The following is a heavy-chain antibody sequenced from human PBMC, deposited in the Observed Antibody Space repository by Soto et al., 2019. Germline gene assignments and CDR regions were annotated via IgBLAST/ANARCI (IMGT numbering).Heavy chain of an antibody. CDR3: ARGAYCTRACYSHYLDY. D-gene: IGHD2-21*02. CDR2: IYYSGTT. Sequence: SETLSLTCTVSDGSFNSRRYYWGWIRQPPGKGLEWIGSIYYSGTTYYNPSLNSRVTISVDASKNQFSLKLSSVTAADTAVYDCARGAYCTRACYSHYLDYWCQRTLVTVSS. J-gene: IGHJ4*02. V-gene: IGHV4-39*02. CDR1: DGSFNSRRYY.